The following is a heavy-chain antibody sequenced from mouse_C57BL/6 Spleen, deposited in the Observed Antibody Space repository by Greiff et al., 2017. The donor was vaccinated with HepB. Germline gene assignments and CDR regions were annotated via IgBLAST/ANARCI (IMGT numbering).Heavy chain of an antibody. CDR2: IDPENGDT. Sequence: EVQLQQSGAELVRPGASVKLSCTASGFNIKDDYMHWVKQRPEQGLEWIGWIDPENGDTEYASKFQGKATITADTSSNTAYLQLSSLTSEDTAVYYCTRDYDDWYFDVWGTGTTVTVSS. V-gene: IGHV14-4*01. CDR1: GFNIKDDY. J-gene: IGHJ1*03. D-gene: IGHD2-4*01. CDR3: TRDYDDWYFDV.